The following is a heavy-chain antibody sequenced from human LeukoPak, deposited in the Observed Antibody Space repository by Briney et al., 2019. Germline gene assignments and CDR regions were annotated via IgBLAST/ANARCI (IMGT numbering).Heavy chain of an antibody. J-gene: IGHJ4*02. CDR3: ARYSSGWPGYFDY. D-gene: IGHD6-25*01. CDR2: ISSSSSYI. CDR1: GFTFSSYS. V-gene: IGHV3-21*01. Sequence: GGSLRLSCAASGFTFSSYSMNCVRQAPGKGLEWVSSISSSSSYIYYADSVKGRFTISRDNAKNSLYLQMNSLRAEDTAVYYCARYSSGWPGYFDYWGQGTLVTVSS.